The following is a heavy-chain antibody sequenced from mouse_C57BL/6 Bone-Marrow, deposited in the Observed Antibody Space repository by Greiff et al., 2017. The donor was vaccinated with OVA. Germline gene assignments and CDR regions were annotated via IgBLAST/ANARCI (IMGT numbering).Heavy chain of an antibody. V-gene: IGHV5-4*01. J-gene: IGHJ3*01. CDR1: GFTFSSYA. CDR3: ARDGYYRSFGY. D-gene: IGHD2-3*01. Sequence: EVMLVESGGGLVKPGGSLKLSCAASGFTFSSYAMSWVRQTPEKRLEWVATISDGGSYTYYPDNVKGRFTISRDNAKNNLYLQMSHLKSEDTAMYYCARDGYYRSFGYGGQGTLVTVSA. CDR2: ISDGGSYT.